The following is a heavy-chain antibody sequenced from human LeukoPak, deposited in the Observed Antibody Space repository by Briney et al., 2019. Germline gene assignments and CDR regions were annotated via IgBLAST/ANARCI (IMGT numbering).Heavy chain of an antibody. Sequence: PGGSLRLSCAASGFTFNTYGMHWVRQAPGKGLEWVAVISYDGSNKYYVDSVKGRFTISRDNSKNTLYLQMNSLRAEDTAVYYCAKEIRWRFDYWGQGTLVTVPS. D-gene: IGHD3-3*01. CDR3: AKEIRWRFDY. V-gene: IGHV3-30*18. CDR2: ISYDGSNK. J-gene: IGHJ4*02. CDR1: GFTFNTYG.